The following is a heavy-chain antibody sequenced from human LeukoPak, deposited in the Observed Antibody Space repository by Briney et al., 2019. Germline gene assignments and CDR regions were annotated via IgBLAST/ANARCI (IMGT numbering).Heavy chain of an antibody. V-gene: IGHV1-2*06. D-gene: IGHD3-10*01. CDR2: INPNSGGS. J-gene: IGHJ4*02. CDR1: GYSFTGYY. Sequence: ASVKVSCKASGYSFTGYYIHWVRQAPGQGLEWMGRINPNSGGSNSAQRFQGRVTLTRDTSITTVYMELSSLTSDDTAVYFCARGRASYYDSGTSGYWGLGTLVTVSS. CDR3: ARGRASYYDSGTSGY.